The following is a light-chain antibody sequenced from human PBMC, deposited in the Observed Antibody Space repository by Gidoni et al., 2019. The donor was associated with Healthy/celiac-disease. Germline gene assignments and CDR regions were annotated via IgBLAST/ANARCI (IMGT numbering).Light chain of an antibody. Sequence: DIQLTQSPSFLSASVGDRVTIPCRASQGISSYLAWYQQKPGKAPKLLIYAASTLQSGVPSRFSGSGSGTEFTLTISSLQPEDFATYYCQQLNSYPRGTFGPXTKVDIK. J-gene: IGKJ3*01. V-gene: IGKV1-9*01. CDR1: QGISSY. CDR2: AAS. CDR3: QQLNSYPRGT.